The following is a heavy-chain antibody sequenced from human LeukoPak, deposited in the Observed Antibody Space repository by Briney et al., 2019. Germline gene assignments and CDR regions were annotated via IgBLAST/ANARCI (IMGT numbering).Heavy chain of an antibody. Sequence: SETLSLTCTVSGGSISSYYWSWIRQPPGKGLEWIGYIYYSGSTNYNPSLKSRVTISVDTSKNQFPLKLSSVTAADTAVYYCARDRGSIGGWFDPRGQGTLVTVSS. CDR1: GGSISSYY. CDR3: ARDRGSIGGWFDP. V-gene: IGHV4-59*01. J-gene: IGHJ5*02. D-gene: IGHD2-15*01. CDR2: IYYSGST.